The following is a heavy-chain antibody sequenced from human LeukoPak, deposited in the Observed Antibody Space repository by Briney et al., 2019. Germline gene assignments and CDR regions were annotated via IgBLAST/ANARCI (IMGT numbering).Heavy chain of an antibody. V-gene: IGHV3-23*01. Sequence: PGGSLRLSCAASGFTFSSYAMSWVRQAPGKGLEWASAISGSGGSTYYADSVKGRFTISRDNSKNTLYLQMNSLRAEDTAVYYCANVYYFGSGTYESRYFDYWGQGTLVTVSS. CDR1: GFTFSSYA. J-gene: IGHJ4*02. D-gene: IGHD3-10*01. CDR2: ISGSGGST. CDR3: ANVYYFGSGTYESRYFDY.